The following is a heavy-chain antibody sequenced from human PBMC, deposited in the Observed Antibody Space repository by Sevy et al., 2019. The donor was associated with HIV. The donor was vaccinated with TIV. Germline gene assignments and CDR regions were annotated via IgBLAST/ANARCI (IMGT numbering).Heavy chain of an antibody. Sequence: GXSLRLSCAASXXXXXXXAMXXVRQAPXXXLQXXXXIGXGGSNTYYADSVKGRFTLSRDNSKNMMYLQMNSLRADDTAVYYCARRXDFGVXXPTGXMDVWGQGTTVTVSS. V-gene: IGHV3-23*01. CDR1: XXXXXXXA. D-gene: IGHD3-3*01. J-gene: IGHJ6*02. CDR3: ARRXDFGVXXPTGXMDV. CDR2: IGXGGSNT.